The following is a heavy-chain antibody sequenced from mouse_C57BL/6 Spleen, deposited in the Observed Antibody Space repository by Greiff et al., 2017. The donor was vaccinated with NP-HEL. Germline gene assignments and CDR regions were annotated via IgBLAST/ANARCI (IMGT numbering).Heavy chain of an antibody. CDR3: ARDRANWDDWYFDV. Sequence: EVKLVESGPGLVKPSQTVFLTCTVTGISITTGNYRWSGIRQLPGNKLEWIGYIYYSGTNTYNPSSTSRTTITRDTPKNHFILEMNALTAEDTATYSCARDRANWDDWYFDVWGTGTTVTVSS. CDR1: GISITTGNYR. D-gene: IGHD4-1*01. CDR2: IYYSGTN. J-gene: IGHJ1*03. V-gene: IGHV3-5*01.